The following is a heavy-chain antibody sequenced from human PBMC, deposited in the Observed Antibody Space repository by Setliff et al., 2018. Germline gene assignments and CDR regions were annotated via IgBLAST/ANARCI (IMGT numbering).Heavy chain of an antibody. Sequence: GESLKISCAASGFTFINYWMSWVRQAPGTGLEWLANIKQDGSEKFYVDSVKGRFTISRDNAKNSLYLQMNNLRAEDTAVYYCVRDFPYCVNGVCRGYWGQGTQVTVSS. J-gene: IGHJ4*02. CDR3: VRDFPYCVNGVCRGY. D-gene: IGHD2-21*01. CDR2: IKQDGSEK. CDR1: GFTFINYW. V-gene: IGHV3-7*03.